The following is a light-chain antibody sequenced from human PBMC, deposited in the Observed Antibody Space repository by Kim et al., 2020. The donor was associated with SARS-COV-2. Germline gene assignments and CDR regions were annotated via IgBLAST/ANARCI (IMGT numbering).Light chain of an antibody. V-gene: IGLV10-54*01. CDR2: RDN. CDR3: SAWDISLDAWV. Sequence: QTPTLTCTGNSNNVGSQGAARRQQHQGHPPKLLSHRDNNRPSGVSERLSASRSGSTAYLTITGLQPEDEADYYCSAWDISLDAWVFGGGTQLTVL. J-gene: IGLJ3*02. CDR1: SNNVGSQG.